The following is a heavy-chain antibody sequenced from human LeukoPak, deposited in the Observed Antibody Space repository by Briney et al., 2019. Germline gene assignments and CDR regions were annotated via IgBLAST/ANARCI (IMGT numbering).Heavy chain of an antibody. J-gene: IGHJ4*02. V-gene: IGHV3-15*01. CDR3: TTVCCGGDSAHY. CDR1: GFTFSNAW. Sequence: GGSLRLSCEASGFTFSNAWMSRVRQAPGKGLEWVGRIKSKTDGGTTDYAAPVKGRFTISRDDSKNTVYLQMNSLKTEDTAVYYCTTVCCGGDSAHYWGQGTLVTVSS. CDR2: IKSKTDGGTT. D-gene: IGHD2-21*02.